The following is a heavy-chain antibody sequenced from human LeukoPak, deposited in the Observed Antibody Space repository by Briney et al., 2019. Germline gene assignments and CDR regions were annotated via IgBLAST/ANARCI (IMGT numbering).Heavy chain of an antibody. D-gene: IGHD3-3*01. J-gene: IGHJ4*02. V-gene: IGHV4-30-2*01. CDR2: IYHSGST. CDR3: ARGALGYDFWSGYYRPPYFDY. CDR1: GGSISSGGYS. Sequence: SETLSLTCAVSGGSISSGGYSWSWIRQPPGKGLEWIGYIYHSGSTYYNPSLKSRVTISVDRSKNQFSLKLSSVTAADTAVYYCARGALGYDFWSGYYRPPYFDYWGQGTLVTVSS.